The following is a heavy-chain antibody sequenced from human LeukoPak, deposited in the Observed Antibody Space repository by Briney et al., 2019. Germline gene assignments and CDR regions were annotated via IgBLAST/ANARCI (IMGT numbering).Heavy chain of an antibody. CDR1: GFSISNDYY. CDR3: ARGKAYSGSYYGIFDY. J-gene: IGHJ4*02. CDR2: IYHSGTA. D-gene: IGHD1-26*01. Sequence: PSEALSLTCTVSGFSISNDYYWTWLRQPPGKGLEWIGGIYHSGTAYYNPSLKSRVSISVDTSKTQFSLELRSVTAADTAIHYCARGKAYSGSYYGIFDYWGQGTLVTVSS. V-gene: IGHV4-38-2*02.